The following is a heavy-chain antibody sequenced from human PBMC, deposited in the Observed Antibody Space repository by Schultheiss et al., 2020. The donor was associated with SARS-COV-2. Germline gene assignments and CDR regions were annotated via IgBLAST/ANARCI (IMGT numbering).Heavy chain of an antibody. J-gene: IGHJ3*01. Sequence: SETLSLTCTVSGGSISSGSYYWSWIRQPPGKGLEWIGYIYYSGSTNYNPSLKSRVTISVDTSKNQFSLKLSSVTAADTAVYHCARALPYAAFAPWGQGTMVTVSS. CDR2: IYYSGST. D-gene: IGHD2-2*01. V-gene: IGHV4-61*01. CDR3: ARALPYAAFAP. CDR1: GGSISSGSYY.